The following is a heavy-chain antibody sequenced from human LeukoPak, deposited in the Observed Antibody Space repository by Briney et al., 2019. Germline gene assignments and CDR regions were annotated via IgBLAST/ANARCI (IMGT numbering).Heavy chain of an antibody. D-gene: IGHD3-3*01. CDR3: AREGLYEFWSGYPHDAFDI. V-gene: IGHV3-48*03. CDR1: GFTFSSYE. J-gene: IGHJ3*02. Sequence: PGGSLRLSCAASGFTFSSYEMNWVRQAPGKGLEWVSYISSSGSTIYYADSVKGRFTISRDNAKNSLYLQMNSLRAEDTAIYYCAREGLYEFWSGYPHDAFDIWGQGTMVTVSS. CDR2: ISSSGSTI.